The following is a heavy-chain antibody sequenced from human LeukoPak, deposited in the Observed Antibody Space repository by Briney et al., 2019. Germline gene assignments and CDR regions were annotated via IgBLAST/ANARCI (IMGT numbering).Heavy chain of an antibody. J-gene: IGHJ3*02. V-gene: IGHV4-61*02. CDR3: ARGYDAFDI. D-gene: IGHD6-13*01. Sequence: SETLSLTCTVSGGSISSGSYYWSWIRQPAGKGLEWIGRIYTSGSTNYNPSLKSRVTISVDTSKNQFSLKLSSVTAADTAVYYCARGYDAFDIWGQGTMVTVSS. CDR2: IYTSGST. CDR1: GGSISSGSYY.